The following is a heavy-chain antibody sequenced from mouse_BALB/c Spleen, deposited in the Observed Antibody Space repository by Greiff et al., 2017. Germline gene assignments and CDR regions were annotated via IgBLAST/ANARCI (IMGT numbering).Heavy chain of an antibody. CDR2: FYPGSGSI. CDR1: GYTFPEYI. V-gene: IGHV1-62-2*01. CDR3: AKNYFVSSLWYFGV. D-gene: IGHD1-1*01. J-gene: IGHJ1*01. Sequence: VQVVESGAELVKPEASVKLSCKASGYTFPEYIIHWVKQRSGQGLEWIGWFYPGSGSIKYNEKFKDKATLTADKSSSTVYMELSRLTSEDAAVYFCAKNYFVSSLWYFGVWGAGTTVTVSS.